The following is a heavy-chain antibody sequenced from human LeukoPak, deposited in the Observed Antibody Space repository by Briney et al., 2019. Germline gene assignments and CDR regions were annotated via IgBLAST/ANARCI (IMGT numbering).Heavy chain of an antibody. CDR3: ARASYSSSWYWGFFDY. Sequence: SHTLTLICTISADRVSSNSAAWHWIRQSPSIGLEWLGRTYYRSAWYNDYAVSLTSRITTNPDTSKNQFSLQLNSVTPEDTAVYYCARASYSSSWYWGFFDYWGQGTLVTVSS. CDR1: ADRVSSNSAA. CDR2: TYYRSAWYN. V-gene: IGHV6-1*01. J-gene: IGHJ4*02. D-gene: IGHD6-13*01.